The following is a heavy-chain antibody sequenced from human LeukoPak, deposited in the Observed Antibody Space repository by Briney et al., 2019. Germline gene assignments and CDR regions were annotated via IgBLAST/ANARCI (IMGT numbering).Heavy chain of an antibody. CDR3: ARDLLPRIAAASTLPTWFDP. J-gene: IGHJ5*02. Sequence: SETLSLTCTVSGGSIRDNSYYWGWIRQSPGKGLEWIGDIYFSGSTYYNPSLKSRVSMSQDTSKNQFSLKLYSVTAADTAVYYCARDLLPRIAAASTLPTWFDPWGQGTLVTVSS. D-gene: IGHD6-13*01. CDR2: IYFSGST. V-gene: IGHV4-39*07. CDR1: GGSIRDNSYY.